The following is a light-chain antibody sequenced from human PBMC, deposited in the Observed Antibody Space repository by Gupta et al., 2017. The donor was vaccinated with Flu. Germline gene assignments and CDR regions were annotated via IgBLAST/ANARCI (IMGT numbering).Light chain of an antibody. CDR3: GTWDSSLSTVV. Sequence: SSSNIGNNYVSWSQHFPGTAPKLLIYENDRRPSGFPDRFSGSKSGTSATLDITGLQTGDEADYYCGTWDSSLSTVVFGGGTKLTVL. CDR1: SSNIGNNY. CDR2: END. J-gene: IGLJ3*02. V-gene: IGLV1-51*02.